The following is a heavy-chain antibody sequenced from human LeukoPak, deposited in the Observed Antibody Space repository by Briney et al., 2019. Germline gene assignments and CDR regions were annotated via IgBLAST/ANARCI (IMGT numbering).Heavy chain of an antibody. V-gene: IGHV1-8*01. CDR2: MNPNSGNT. CDR3: ASATVSTRGFDY. D-gene: IGHD4-17*01. CDR1: GYTFTSYD. Sequence: ASVKVSCKASGYTFTSYDINWVRQATGQGLEWMGWMNPNSGNTGYAQKFQGRVTMTRNTSISTAYMELSSLRSEDTAVYYCASATVSTRGFDYWGQGTLVTVSS. J-gene: IGHJ4*02.